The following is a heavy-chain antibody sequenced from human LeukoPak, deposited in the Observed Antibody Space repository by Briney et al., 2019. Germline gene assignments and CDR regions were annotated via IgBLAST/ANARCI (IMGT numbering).Heavy chain of an antibody. V-gene: IGHV4-30-2*05. CDR1: GASISSGFYS. CDR2: IYYSGST. J-gene: IGHJ3*02. D-gene: IGHD1-26*01. CDR3: ARDQLRNDAFDI. Sequence: PSETLSLTCSVSGASISSGFYSWSWIRQPPGKGLEWIGYIYYSGSTYYNPSLKSRVTISVDTSKNQFSLKLSSVTAADTAVYYCARDQLRNDAFDIWGQGTMVTVSS.